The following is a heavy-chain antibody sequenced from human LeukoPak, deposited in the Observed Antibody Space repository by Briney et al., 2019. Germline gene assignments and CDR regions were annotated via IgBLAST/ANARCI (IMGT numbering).Heavy chain of an antibody. V-gene: IGHV4-59*01. CDR3: ARDKSGDFDY. CDR1: GGSISTYS. Sequence: SETLSLTCTVSGGSISTYSWSWIRQPPGNGLEWIGYIYYSGSTNYNPSLKSRVTISVDTSKNQFSLKLSSVTAADTAVYYCARDKSGDFDYWGQGTLVTVSS. D-gene: IGHD3-10*01. J-gene: IGHJ4*02. CDR2: IYYSGST.